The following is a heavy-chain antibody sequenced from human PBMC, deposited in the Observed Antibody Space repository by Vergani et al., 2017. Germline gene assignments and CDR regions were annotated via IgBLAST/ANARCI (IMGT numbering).Heavy chain of an antibody. CDR2: IWYDGSNK. Sequence: QVQLVESGGGVVQPGRSLRLSCAASGFTFSSYGMHWVRQAPGKGLEWVAVIWYDGSNKYYADSVKGRFTISRDNSKKTLYLQMNSLRAEDTAVYYWSKVDRRAVAGRGYWGQGTLVTVSS. CDR3: SKVDRRAVAGRGY. CDR1: GFTFSSYG. D-gene: IGHD6-19*01. V-gene: IGHV3-33*06. J-gene: IGHJ4*02.